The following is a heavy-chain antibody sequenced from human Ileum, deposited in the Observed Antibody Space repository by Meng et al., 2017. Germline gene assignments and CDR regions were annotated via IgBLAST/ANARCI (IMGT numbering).Heavy chain of an antibody. J-gene: IGHJ4*02. CDR3: AREWSGSYRHFDY. D-gene: IGHD1-26*01. CDR1: GGSISTSDW. V-gene: IGHV4-4*02. CDR2: IHHSGST. Sequence: QVRVQESGPGLLKPSWTLSLTCAVSGGSISTSDWGSWVRQSPGKGLEWIGEIHHSGSTNYNPSLKSRVTISVDKSKNQFSLKLNSVTAADTAVYYCAREWSGSYRHFDYWGQGTLVTVSS.